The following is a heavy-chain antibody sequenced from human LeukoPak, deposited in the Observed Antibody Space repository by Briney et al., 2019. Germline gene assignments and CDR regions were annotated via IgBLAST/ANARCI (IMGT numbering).Heavy chain of an antibody. V-gene: IGHV4-34*01. J-gene: IGHJ6*02. CDR1: GGSFSGYY. Sequence: PSETLSLTCAVYGGSFSGYYWSWIRQPPGKGLEWIGEINHSGSTNYNPSLKSRVTISVDTSKNQLSLKLSSVTAADTAVYYCARSPNYYDSSGYFDLNYYYGMDVWGQGTAVTVSS. D-gene: IGHD3-22*01. CDR2: INHSGST. CDR3: ARSPNYYDSSGYFDLNYYYGMDV.